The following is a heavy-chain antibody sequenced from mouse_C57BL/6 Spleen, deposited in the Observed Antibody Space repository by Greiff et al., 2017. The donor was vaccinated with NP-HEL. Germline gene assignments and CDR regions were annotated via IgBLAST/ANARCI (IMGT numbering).Heavy chain of an antibody. CDR2: INPGSGGT. J-gene: IGHJ4*01. D-gene: IGHD4-1*01. Sequence: VQLQQSGAELVRPGTSVKVSCKASGYAFTNYLIEWVKQRPGQGLEWIGVINPGSGGTNYNEKFKGKATLTADKSSSTAYMQLSSLTSEDSAVYFCARENWDEAMDYWGQGTSVTVSS. CDR3: ARENWDEAMDY. CDR1: GYAFTNYL. V-gene: IGHV1-54*01.